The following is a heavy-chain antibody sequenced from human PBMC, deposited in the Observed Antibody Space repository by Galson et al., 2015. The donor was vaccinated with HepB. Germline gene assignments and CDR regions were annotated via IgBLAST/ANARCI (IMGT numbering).Heavy chain of an antibody. V-gene: IGHV3-74*01. J-gene: IGHJ3*02. CDR2: INSEGSST. CDR1: GFTFSTYW. D-gene: IGHD1-26*01. Sequence: SLRLSCAASGFTFSTYWLHWVRHAPGKGLVWVSRINSEGSSTYYADSVKGRFTISRDNAKNTLFLQMNSLRAEDTAVYYCTSSIATKRNAFDIWGQGTMVTVSS. CDR3: TSSIATKRNAFDI.